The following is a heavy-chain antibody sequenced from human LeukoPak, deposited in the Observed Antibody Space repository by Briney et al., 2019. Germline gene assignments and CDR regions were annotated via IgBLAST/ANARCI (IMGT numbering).Heavy chain of an antibody. CDR2: ITTSEIT. CDR3: ARGDSSSWYYYYGMDV. D-gene: IGHD6-13*01. V-gene: IGHV3-48*03. J-gene: IGHJ6*04. CDR1: GFSFSSNE. Sequence: PGGSLRLSCAASGFSFSSNEMNWVRQAPGKGPEWVSHITTSEITYYADSVKGRFTISRDNAKNSLYLQMNSLRAEDTAVYYCARGDSSSWYYYYGMDVWGKGTTVTVSS.